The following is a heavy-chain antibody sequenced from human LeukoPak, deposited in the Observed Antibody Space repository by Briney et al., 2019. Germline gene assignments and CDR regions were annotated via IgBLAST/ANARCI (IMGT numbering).Heavy chain of an antibody. Sequence: ASLKVSCKASGYTFTGYYMHWVRQAPGQGLEWMGRINPNSGGTNYAQKFQGRVTMTRDTSISTAYMELSRLRSDDTAVYYCARDPTPSSPRLAFFDNWFDPWGQGTLVTVSS. V-gene: IGHV1-2*06. J-gene: IGHJ5*02. D-gene: IGHD6-13*01. CDR3: ARDPTPSSPRLAFFDNWFDP. CDR2: INPNSGGT. CDR1: GYTFTGYY.